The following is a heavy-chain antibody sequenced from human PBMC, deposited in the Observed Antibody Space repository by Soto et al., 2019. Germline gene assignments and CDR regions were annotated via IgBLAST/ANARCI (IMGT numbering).Heavy chain of an antibody. J-gene: IGHJ4*02. CDR2: IYYSGST. V-gene: IGHV4-59*01. CDR3: ARGPKIRGAGDY. CDR1: GGSISSYY. D-gene: IGHD3-10*01. Sequence: SETLSLTCTVSGGSISSYYWSWFRQPPGKGLEWIGYIYYSGSTNYNPSLKSRVTISVDTSKNQFSLKLSSVTAADTAVYYCARGPKIRGAGDYWGQGTLVTVS.